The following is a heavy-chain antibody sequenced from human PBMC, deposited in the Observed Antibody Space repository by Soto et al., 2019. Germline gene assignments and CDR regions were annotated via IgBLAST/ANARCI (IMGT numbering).Heavy chain of an antibody. CDR3: AAATTWNFHFPY. V-gene: IGHV3-33*03. CDR2: IWYDGSNK. D-gene: IGHD1-7*01. J-gene: IGHJ4*02. Sequence: QAQLVESGGGVVQPGTSLRLSCAASGFTISTHGMHWVRQAPGKGLEWLANIWYDGSNKFYAESVKGRFSISKDNSKNTLYLQMSSLRAEYTAVFYCAAATTWNFHFPYWGQGTQVTVSS. CDR1: GFTISTHG.